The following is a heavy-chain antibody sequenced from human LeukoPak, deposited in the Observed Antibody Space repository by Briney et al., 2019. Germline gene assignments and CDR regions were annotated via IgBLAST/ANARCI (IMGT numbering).Heavy chain of an antibody. V-gene: IGHV3-21*01. Sequence: GGSLRLSCAASGFTFSSYSMNWVRQAPGKGLEWVSSISSSSSYIYYADSVKGRFTISRDNAKNSLYLQMNSLRAEDTAVYYCARENAVMRSDAFDIWGQGTMVTVSS. J-gene: IGHJ3*02. CDR2: ISSSSSYI. CDR3: ARENAVMRSDAFDI. CDR1: GFTFSSYS.